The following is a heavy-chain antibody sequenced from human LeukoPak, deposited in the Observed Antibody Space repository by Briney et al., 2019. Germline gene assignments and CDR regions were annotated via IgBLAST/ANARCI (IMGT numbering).Heavy chain of an antibody. CDR3: ARGVLRFLEWLSFPDY. CDR1: GYTFTSYA. Sequence: ASVKVSCKASGYTFTSYAMHWVRQAPGQRLEWMGWINAGNGNTKYSQKFQGRVTTTRDTSASTAYMELSSLRSEDTAVYYCARGVLRFLEWLSFPDYWGQGTLVTVSS. CDR2: INAGNGNT. V-gene: IGHV1-3*01. D-gene: IGHD3-3*01. J-gene: IGHJ4*02.